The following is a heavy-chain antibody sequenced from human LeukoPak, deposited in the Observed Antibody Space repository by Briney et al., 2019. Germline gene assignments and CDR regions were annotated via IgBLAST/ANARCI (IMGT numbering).Heavy chain of an antibody. Sequence: GASVKVSCKASGYTFTGYYMHWVRQAPGQGLGWMGWINPNSGGTNYAQKFQGRVTMTRDTSISTAYMELSRLRSDDTAVYYCARSVRRVAARPFDYWGQGTLVTVSS. V-gene: IGHV1-2*02. CDR3: ARSVRRVAARPFDY. CDR2: INPNSGGT. J-gene: IGHJ4*02. D-gene: IGHD6-6*01. CDR1: GYTFTGYY.